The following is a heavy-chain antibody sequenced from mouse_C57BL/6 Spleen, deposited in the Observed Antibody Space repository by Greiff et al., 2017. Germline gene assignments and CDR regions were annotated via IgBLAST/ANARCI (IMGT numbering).Heavy chain of an antibody. Sequence: VQLKESGPGLVKPSQSLSLTCSVTGYSITSGYYWNWIRQFPGNKLEWMGYISYDGSNNYNPSLKNRISITRDTSKNQFFLKLNSVTTEDTATYYCARGDDYGYFDYWGQGTTRTVSS. V-gene: IGHV3-6*01. CDR2: ISYDGSN. D-gene: IGHD2-4*01. J-gene: IGHJ2*01. CDR1: GYSITSGYY. CDR3: ARGDDYGYFDY.